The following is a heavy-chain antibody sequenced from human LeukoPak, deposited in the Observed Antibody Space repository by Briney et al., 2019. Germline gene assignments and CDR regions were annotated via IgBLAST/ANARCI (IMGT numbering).Heavy chain of an antibody. CDR2: IYYSGST. D-gene: IGHD6-19*01. J-gene: IGHJ4*02. CDR1: GGSISSYY. Sequence: PSETLSLTCTVSGGSISSYYWSWNRQPPGKGLEWIGYIYYSGSTNYNPSLKSRVTISVDTSKNQFSLKLSSVTAADTAVYYCARSGYSSGWYVLDYWGQGTLVTVSS. V-gene: IGHV4-59*08. CDR3: ARSGYSSGWYVLDY.